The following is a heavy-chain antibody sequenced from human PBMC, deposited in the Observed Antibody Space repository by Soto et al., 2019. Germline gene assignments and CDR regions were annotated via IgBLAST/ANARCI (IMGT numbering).Heavy chain of an antibody. CDR2: IYGGGST. Sequence: EVQLVESGGGLVQPGGSLRLSCATSGFTVSGNYISWVRQAPGKGLEWVSVIYGGGSTYYADSVKGRFTISRDKSXXTVYLQMNSLRXEXXAXXXXXXXRGAVPXDWGQGTLVTVSS. CDR1: GFTVSGNY. CDR3: XXXRGAVPXD. V-gene: IGHV3-66*01. J-gene: IGHJ4*02.